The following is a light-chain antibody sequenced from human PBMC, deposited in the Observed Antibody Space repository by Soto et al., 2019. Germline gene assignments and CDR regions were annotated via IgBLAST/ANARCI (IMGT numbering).Light chain of an antibody. CDR1: QSISRY. Sequence: DIQMTQTPSSLSASVGDRVTITCRASQSISRYLNWYQHRPGQAPKLLINAASNLRSGVPSRFSGSGSGTDFTLTITSLRPEDFAFYYCQQSYVTPPITFGQGTRLEIK. V-gene: IGKV1-39*01. CDR3: QQSYVTPPIT. J-gene: IGKJ5*01. CDR2: AAS.